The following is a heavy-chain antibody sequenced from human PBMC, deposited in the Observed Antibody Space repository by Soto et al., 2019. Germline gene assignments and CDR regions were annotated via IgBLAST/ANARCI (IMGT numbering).Heavy chain of an antibody. CDR3: AHGAGWLFDY. J-gene: IGHJ4*02. V-gene: IGHV2-5*02. Sequence: QITLEESGPALVKPTQTLTLTCTFSGFSLNTRAVGVGWLRQPPGKALEWLAFIYWDDNKYYSPSLKSRLTITKATSKNQVVLTMTNTGPVDTATYYCAHGAGWLFDYWGQGTQVTVSS. CDR1: GFSLNTRAVG. D-gene: IGHD6-19*01. CDR2: IYWDDNK.